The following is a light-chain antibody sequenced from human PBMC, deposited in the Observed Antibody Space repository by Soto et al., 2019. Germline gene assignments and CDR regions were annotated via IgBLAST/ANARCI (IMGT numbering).Light chain of an antibody. CDR3: QQSYRTPT. V-gene: IGKV1-39*01. J-gene: IGKJ1*01. Sequence: DIQMTQSPSSLSASVGDRVTITCRASQSISIYLNWYQQKPGTAPNLLIYAASILQSGVPSRFSGSGSGTDFTLTISSLQPEDFATYYCQQSYRTPTFGQGTKVDIK. CDR1: QSISIY. CDR2: AAS.